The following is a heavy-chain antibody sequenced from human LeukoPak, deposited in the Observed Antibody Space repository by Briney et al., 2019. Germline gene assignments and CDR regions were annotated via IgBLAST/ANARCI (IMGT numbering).Heavy chain of an antibody. CDR2: VLPTGTT. J-gene: IGHJ5*02. Sequence: PSETLSLTCTISGGSIGSNYWSWIRQPAGKGLEWIGRVLPTGTTNYNPSLKSRVTMSGDTSKNQISLRLTSVTAADTAMYFCARVTTREWFDPWGQGTLVTVSS. D-gene: IGHD4-11*01. V-gene: IGHV4-4*07. CDR1: GGSIGSNY. CDR3: ARVTTREWFDP.